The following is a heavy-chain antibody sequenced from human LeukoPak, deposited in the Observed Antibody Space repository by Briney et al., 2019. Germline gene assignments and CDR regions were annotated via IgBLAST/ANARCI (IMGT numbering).Heavy chain of an antibody. CDR3: ARRMGQQLGVDAFDV. D-gene: IGHD6-13*01. J-gene: IGHJ3*01. Sequence: SETLSLTCTVSGGSISSYYWNWIRQPPGKGLEWIGCIYYSGRTNYNPSLKSRVTISVDTSKNQFSLKLSSVTAADTAVYFCARRMGQQLGVDAFDVWGQGTMVTVSS. CDR1: GGSISSYY. V-gene: IGHV4-59*01. CDR2: IYYSGRT.